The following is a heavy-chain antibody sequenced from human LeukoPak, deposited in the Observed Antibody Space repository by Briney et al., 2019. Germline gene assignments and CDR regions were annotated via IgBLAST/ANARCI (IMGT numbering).Heavy chain of an antibody. Sequence: GASVKVSCKASGYIFTSYYMHWVRQAPGQGLEWMGIINPSGGSTSYAQKFQGRVTMTRDTSTSTVYMELSSLRSEDTAVYYCARDSSIAAIHYWGQGTLVTVSS. CDR1: GYIFTSYY. CDR3: ARDSSIAAIHY. D-gene: IGHD5/OR15-5a*01. V-gene: IGHV1-46*01. J-gene: IGHJ4*02. CDR2: INPSGGST.